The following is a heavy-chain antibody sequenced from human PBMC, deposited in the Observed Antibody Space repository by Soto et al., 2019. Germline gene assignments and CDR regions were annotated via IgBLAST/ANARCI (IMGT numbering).Heavy chain of an antibody. CDR3: ARVVGATKLGYFDY. V-gene: IGHV4-30-2*01. CDR1: GGSISSGGYS. CDR2: IYHSGST. D-gene: IGHD1-26*01. J-gene: IGHJ4*02. Sequence: SETLSLTCAVSGGSISSGGYSWSWIRQPPGKGLEWIGYIYHSGSTYYNPSLKSRVTISVDRSKNQFSLKLSSVTAADTAVYYCARVVGATKLGYFDYWGQGVPVTVSS.